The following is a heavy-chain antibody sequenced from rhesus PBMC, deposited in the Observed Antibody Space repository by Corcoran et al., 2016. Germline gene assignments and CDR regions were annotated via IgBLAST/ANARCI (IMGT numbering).Heavy chain of an antibody. CDR2: ICGSMGST. CDR3: ASGRYSNFFDFDY. V-gene: IGHV4-165*01. CDR1: GYSISSNY. J-gene: IGHJ4*01. D-gene: IGHD4-23*01. Sequence: QVRLGGSGPGLVKPSETLSLTCAVSGYSISSNYWSWIRQPPGKGLVWIGYICGSMGSTYYTPPRRRRPTISTSTAQNQLSLKLILAAAAAASVYDCASGRYSNFFDFDYWGQGVLVTVSS.